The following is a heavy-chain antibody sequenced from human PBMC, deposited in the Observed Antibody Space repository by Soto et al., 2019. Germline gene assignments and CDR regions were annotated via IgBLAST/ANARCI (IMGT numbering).Heavy chain of an antibody. Sequence: GASVKVSCKASGYNISSYDIHWVRQAPGHGLEWMGWMNPNRGNTGYAQNFRGRVTMTQNTAIGTAYMELSSLRSDDTATYYCTRAYGAETFDFWGQGTRVTVSS. CDR2: MNPNRGNT. J-gene: IGHJ5*01. CDR1: GYNISSYD. D-gene: IGHD3-10*01. V-gene: IGHV1-8*01. CDR3: TRAYGAETFDF.